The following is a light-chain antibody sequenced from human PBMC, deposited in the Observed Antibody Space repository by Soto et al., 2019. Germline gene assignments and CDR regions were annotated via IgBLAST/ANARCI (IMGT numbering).Light chain of an antibody. Sequence: IQLTQSPSFLSASVGDRVIITCRASQDIANYLAWYQQKPGKAPKFLIYATSTFQSGVPSRFSGGGSGTEFTLTISSLQPEDFATYYCQQVNSYPLTLGGGTKVDIK. J-gene: IGKJ4*01. CDR1: QDIANY. V-gene: IGKV1-9*01. CDR3: QQVNSYPLT. CDR2: ATS.